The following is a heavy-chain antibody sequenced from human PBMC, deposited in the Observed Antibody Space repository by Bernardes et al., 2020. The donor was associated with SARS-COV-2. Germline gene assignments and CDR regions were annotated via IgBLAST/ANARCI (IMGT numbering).Heavy chain of an antibody. CDR3: ARVRNPVNDFWSGYRYYYYYMDV. J-gene: IGHJ6*03. D-gene: IGHD3-3*01. CDR2: IYYSGST. Sequence: SETLSLTCTVSGGSISSYYWSWIRQPPGKGLEWIGYIYYSGSTNYNPSLKSRVTISVDTSKNQFSLKLSSVTAADTAVYYCARVRNPVNDFWSGYRYYYYYMDVWGKGTTVTVSS. V-gene: IGHV4-59*01. CDR1: GGSISSYY.